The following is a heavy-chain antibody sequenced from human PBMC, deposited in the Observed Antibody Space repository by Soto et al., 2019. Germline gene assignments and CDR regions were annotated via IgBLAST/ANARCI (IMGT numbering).Heavy chain of an antibody. V-gene: IGHV4-31*03. Sequence: SETLSLTCTVSGGSISSGGYYWSWIRQHPGKGLEWIGYIYYSGSTYYNPSLKSRVTISVDTSKNQFSLKLSSVTAADTAGYYCARCPEYDYIWGSYRSPNNAFDIWGQGTMVTVSS. CDR2: IYYSGST. CDR1: GGSISSGGYY. CDR3: ARCPEYDYIWGSYRSPNNAFDI. D-gene: IGHD3-16*02. J-gene: IGHJ3*02.